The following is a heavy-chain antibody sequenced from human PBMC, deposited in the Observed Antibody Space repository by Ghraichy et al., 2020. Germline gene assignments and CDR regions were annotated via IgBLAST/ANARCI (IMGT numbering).Heavy chain of an antibody. CDR3: AKIVGVEWSGYSPILDY. CDR1: GFTFSSYA. Sequence: GSLRLSCAASGFTFSSYAMSWVRQAPGKGLEWVSAISGSGGSTYYADSVKGRFTISRDNSKNTLYLQMNSLRAEDTAVYYCAKIVGVEWSGYSPILDYWGQGTLVTVSS. D-gene: IGHD3-3*01. V-gene: IGHV3-23*01. CDR2: ISGSGGST. J-gene: IGHJ4*02.